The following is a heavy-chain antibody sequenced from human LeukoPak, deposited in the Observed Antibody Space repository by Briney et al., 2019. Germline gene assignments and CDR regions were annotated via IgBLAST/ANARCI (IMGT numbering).Heavy chain of an antibody. CDR3: ARGYGGQYFQH. V-gene: IGHV4-59*11. J-gene: IGHJ1*01. CDR1: GGSISSHY. Sequence: SETLSLTCTVSGGSISSHYWSWIRQPPGKGLEWIGYIYYSGSTNYNPSLKSRVTISVDTSKNQFSLKLSSVTAADTAVYYCARGYGGQYFQHWGQGTLVNVSS. CDR2: IYYSGST. D-gene: IGHD4-23*01.